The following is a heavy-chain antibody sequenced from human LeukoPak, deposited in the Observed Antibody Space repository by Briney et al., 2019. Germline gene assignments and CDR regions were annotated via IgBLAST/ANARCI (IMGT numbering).Heavy chain of an antibody. CDR3: ARGPSGYHNT. V-gene: IGHV3-30*03. CDR2: ISYDGSNK. CDR1: GFTFSSYC. J-gene: IGHJ4*02. Sequence: GGSRRLACAASGFTFSSYCMHWVRQAPGKVLEWVAVISYDGSNKYYADSVKGRFTISRDNSKNTLYLKMNSLSAEDTDVYYCARGPSGYHNTGGQGPLVTVSS. D-gene: IGHD5-12*01.